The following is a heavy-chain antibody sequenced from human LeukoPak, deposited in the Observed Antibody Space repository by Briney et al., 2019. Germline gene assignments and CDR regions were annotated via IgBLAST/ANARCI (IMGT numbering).Heavy chain of an antibody. D-gene: IGHD4-17*01. CDR2: FYHGGST. V-gene: IGHV4-38-2*02. Sequence: SETLSLTCTVSGYSISTGYYWDWIRQPPGKGLEWIGTFYHGGSTYYNPSLKSRVTISVDTSKNQFSLKLSSVTAADTAVYYCARRGGDYFDFDYWGQGTLVTVSS. CDR1: GYSISTGYY. CDR3: ARRGGDYFDFDY. J-gene: IGHJ4*02.